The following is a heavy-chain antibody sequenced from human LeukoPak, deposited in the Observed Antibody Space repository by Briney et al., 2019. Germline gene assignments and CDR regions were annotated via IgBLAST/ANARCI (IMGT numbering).Heavy chain of an antibody. V-gene: IGHV1-18*01. J-gene: IGHJ4*02. Sequence: ASVKVSCKASGYTFTSYGISWVRQAPGQGLEWMGWISAYNGNTNYAQKLQGRVTMTTDTSTSTAYMELRSLESDDTAMYYCARGTYYDSSGYSGVRLFDYWGQGTLVTVSS. CDR1: GYTFTSYG. CDR2: ISAYNGNT. D-gene: IGHD3-22*01. CDR3: ARGTYYDSSGYSGVRLFDY.